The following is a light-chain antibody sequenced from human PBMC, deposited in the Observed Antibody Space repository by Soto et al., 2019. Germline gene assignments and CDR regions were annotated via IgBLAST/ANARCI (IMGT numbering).Light chain of an antibody. J-gene: IGKJ3*01. V-gene: IGKV3-11*01. CDR1: QSVGSS. Sequence: IVLTQSPATLSLSPGERATLSCRASQSVGSSLAWYQQKPGQPPRLLIYDASNRATGIPARFSGSGSGTDFTLTISSLEPEDFAVYYCQLRNNWPPEVTFGPGTKVDIK. CDR2: DAS. CDR3: QLRNNWPPEVT.